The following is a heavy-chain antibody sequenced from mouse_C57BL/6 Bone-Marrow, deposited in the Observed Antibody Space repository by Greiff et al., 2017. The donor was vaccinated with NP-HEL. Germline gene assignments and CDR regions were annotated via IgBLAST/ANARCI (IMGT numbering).Heavy chain of an antibody. CDR2: IYPGGGYT. D-gene: IGHD1-1*01. CDR1: GYTFTNYW. Sequence: VQLQQSGAELVRPGTSVKMSCKASGYTFTNYWIGWAKQRPGHGLEWIGDIYPGGGYTNYNEKFKGKATLTADKSSSTAYMQFSSLTSEDSAIYYCARSHHYGSSYWYFDVWGTGTTVTVSS. CDR3: ARSHHYGSSYWYFDV. V-gene: IGHV1-63*01. J-gene: IGHJ1*03.